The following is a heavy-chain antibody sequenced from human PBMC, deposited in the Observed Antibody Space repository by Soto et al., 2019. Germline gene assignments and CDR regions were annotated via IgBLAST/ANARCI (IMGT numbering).Heavy chain of an antibody. CDR3: ARDPGWDWNGVDY. D-gene: IGHD1-1*01. V-gene: IGHV1-2*04. J-gene: IGHJ4*02. CDR1: GYSFTDYH. CDR2: INPKSGGT. Sequence: ASVKVSCKASGYSFTDYHIHWVRQAPGQGLEWLGRINPKSGGTSTAQKFQGWVTMTTDTSISTASMELTRLTSDDTAIYYCARDPGWDWNGVDYWGQGTLVTVSS.